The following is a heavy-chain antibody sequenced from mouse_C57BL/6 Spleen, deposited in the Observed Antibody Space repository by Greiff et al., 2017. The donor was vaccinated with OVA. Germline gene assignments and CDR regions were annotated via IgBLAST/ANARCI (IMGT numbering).Heavy chain of an antibody. CDR3: ARSSDAMDD. J-gene: IGHJ4*01. CDR2: IDPSDSYT. CDR1: GYTFTSYW. Sequence: QVQLQQPGAELVMPGASVKLSCKASGYTFTSYWMHWVKQRPGQGLEWIGEIDPSDSYTNYNQKFKGKSTLTVDKSSSTAYMQLSSLTSEDSAVYYCARSSDAMDDWDQGTSVTVSS. V-gene: IGHV1-69*01.